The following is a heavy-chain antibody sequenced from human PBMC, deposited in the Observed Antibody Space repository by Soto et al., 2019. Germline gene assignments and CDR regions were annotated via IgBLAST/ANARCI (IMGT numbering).Heavy chain of an antibody. CDR3: ARLIGNSWLES. J-gene: IGHJ5*01. CDR1: GDSLSTNSDT. V-gene: IGHV6-1*01. CDR2: TYYGSKWFN. D-gene: IGHD2-8*01. Sequence: QVQLQQAAPGLVKPPQTLSLTCASSGDSLSTNSDTSYWIRQPPRRGLEWLGRTYYGSKWFNDYALSVKGRSSNNPDTFKHQYSMQLNSVTPNYRTAYYCARLIGNSWLESWGQGTLVTVSS.